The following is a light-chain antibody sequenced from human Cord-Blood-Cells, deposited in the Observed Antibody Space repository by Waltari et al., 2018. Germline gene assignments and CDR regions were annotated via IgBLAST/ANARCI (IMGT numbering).Light chain of an antibody. Sequence: QSALTQPASVSGSPRQPITISCTVTSRDVGSYNLVSWYQHHPGKAPKLMIYEGSKRPSGVSNRFSGSKSGNTASLTISGLQAEDEADYYCCSYAGSSTWVFGGGTKLTVL. V-gene: IGLV2-23*01. J-gene: IGLJ3*02. CDR2: EGS. CDR3: CSYAGSSTWV. CDR1: SRDVGSYNL.